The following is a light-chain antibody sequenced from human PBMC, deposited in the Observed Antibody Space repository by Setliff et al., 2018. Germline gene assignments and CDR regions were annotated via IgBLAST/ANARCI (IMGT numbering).Light chain of an antibody. Sequence: QSALTQPASVSGSPGQSITISCTGSSTDVGRYIFVSWYQQHPGKAPRLMIFDVSNRPSGVSNRFSGSKSGSTASLTISGLQPEDEADYFCSSYTTTGTRVFGGGTKVTVL. V-gene: IGLV2-14*03. CDR2: DVS. CDR3: SSYTTTGTRV. CDR1: STDVGRYIF. J-gene: IGLJ3*02.